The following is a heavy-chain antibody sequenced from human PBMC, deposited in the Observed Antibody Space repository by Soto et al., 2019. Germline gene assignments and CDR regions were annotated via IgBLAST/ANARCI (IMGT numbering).Heavy chain of an antibody. D-gene: IGHD3-10*01. V-gene: IGHV4-34*01. CDR2: INHSGST. Sequence: TLSLTCAVYGGSFSGYYWSWIRQPPGKGLEWIGEINHSGSTNYNPSLKSRVTISVDTSKNQFSLKLSSVTAADTAVYYCARMVRGVIIKRYFDYWGQGTLVTVSS. CDR3: ARMVRGVIIKRYFDY. CDR1: GGSFSGYY. J-gene: IGHJ4*02.